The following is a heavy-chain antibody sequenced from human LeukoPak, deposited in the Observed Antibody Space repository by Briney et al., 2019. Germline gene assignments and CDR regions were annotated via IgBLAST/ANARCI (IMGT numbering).Heavy chain of an antibody. J-gene: IGHJ4*02. Sequence: SQTLSLTCTDSGGSISSGGYYWSWIRQHPGKGLEWIGYIYYSGNTYYNPSPKSRVTISVDTSKNQFSLKLSSVTAEDTAVYYCATQGGANIVYWGQGTLVTVSS. V-gene: IGHV4-31*03. CDR3: ATQGGANIVY. CDR2: IYYSGNT. CDR1: GGSISSGGYY.